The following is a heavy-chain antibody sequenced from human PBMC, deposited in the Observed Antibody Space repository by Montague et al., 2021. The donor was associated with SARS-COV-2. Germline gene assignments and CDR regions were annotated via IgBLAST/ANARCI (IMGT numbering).Heavy chain of an antibody. CDR3: ARDFVAAVPDRFDS. CDR1: GGFISNGNW. CDR2: IFHSGAA. V-gene: IGHV4/OR15-8*02. Sequence: SETLSLTCAVSGGFISNGNWWSWVRQPPGKGLEWIGEIFHSGAASYNPSLKSRLTISMDKSKNEFSLKLNSVTAADTAMYYCARDFVAAVPDRFDSWGQGVLVTVSS. J-gene: IGHJ4*02. D-gene: IGHD6-13*01.